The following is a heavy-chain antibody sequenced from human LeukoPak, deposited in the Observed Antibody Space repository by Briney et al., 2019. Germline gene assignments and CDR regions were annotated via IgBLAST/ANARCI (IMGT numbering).Heavy chain of an antibody. V-gene: IGHV1-18*01. J-gene: IGHJ4*02. CDR3: ARINYRPIFRSCDF. CDR2: ISAYNGNT. CDR1: GYTFTSYG. Sequence: ASVKVSCKASGYTFTSYGITGVRPAPEQGLEWMGCISAYNGNTNYAQRLQGRVTMTTDTSTSTAYMELRTLRSNAAAVYYCARINYRPIFRSCDFWGQGTLVTVTS. D-gene: IGHD4-11*01.